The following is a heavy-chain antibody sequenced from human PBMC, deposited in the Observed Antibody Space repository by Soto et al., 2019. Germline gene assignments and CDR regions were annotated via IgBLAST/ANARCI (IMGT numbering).Heavy chain of an antibody. D-gene: IGHD2-15*01. CDR2: IYHSGST. J-gene: IGHJ4*02. Sequence: SETLSLTCAVSGGSISSGGYSWSWIRQPPGKGLEWIGYIYHSGSTYYNPSLKSRVTISVDRSKNQFSLKLSSVTAADTAVYYCARGTATPTYYFDYWGQGTLVTSPQ. CDR1: GGSISSGGYS. CDR3: ARGTATPTYYFDY. V-gene: IGHV4-30-2*01.